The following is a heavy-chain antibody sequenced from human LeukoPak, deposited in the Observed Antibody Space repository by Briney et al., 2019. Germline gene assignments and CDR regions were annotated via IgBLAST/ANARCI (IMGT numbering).Heavy chain of an antibody. CDR1: GHTFTDYY. D-gene: IGHD5-24*01. V-gene: IGHV1-2*02. J-gene: IGHJ4*02. CDR2: INPNDGVT. CDR3: ARSYNWVNDY. Sequence: ASVKVSCKTSGHTFTDYYIHWVRQAPGQGLEWMGWINPNDGVTNYAQKFQGRVTMTRDTSINTAYMELSRLRSDDTAVYYCARSYNWVNDYWGQGTLVTVSS.